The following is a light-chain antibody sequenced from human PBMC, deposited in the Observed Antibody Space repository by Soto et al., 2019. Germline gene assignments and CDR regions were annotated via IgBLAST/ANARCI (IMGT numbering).Light chain of an antibody. V-gene: IGKV1-39*01. CDR3: QQSFGTSRT. CDR1: QSISSH. Sequence: DLQMTQSPSSLSASVGDRVSISCRAGQSISSHLNWYQQRPGKAPKLLIFGASTLQTGVPSRFSGSGSGTDFTLSISRLHPEDFATYFCQQSFGTSRTFGQGTRLEVK. J-gene: IGKJ2*01. CDR2: GAS.